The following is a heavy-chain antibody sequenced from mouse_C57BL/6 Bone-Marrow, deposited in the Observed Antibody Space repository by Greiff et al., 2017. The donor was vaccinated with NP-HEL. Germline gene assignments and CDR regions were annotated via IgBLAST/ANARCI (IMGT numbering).Heavy chain of an antibody. V-gene: IGHV5-15*01. CDR2: ISNLAYSI. D-gene: IGHD1-3*01. Sequence: EVKLMESGGGLVQPGGSLKLSCAASGFTFSDYGMAWVRQAPRKGPEWVAFISNLAYSIYYADTVTGRFTISRENAKNTLYLEMSSLRSEDTAMYYCARRGTGKGAAMDYWGQGTSVTVSS. CDR3: ARRGTGKGAAMDY. CDR1: GFTFSDYG. J-gene: IGHJ4*01.